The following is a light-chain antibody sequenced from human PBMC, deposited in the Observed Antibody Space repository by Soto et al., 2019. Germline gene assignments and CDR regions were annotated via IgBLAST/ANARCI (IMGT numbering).Light chain of an antibody. Sequence: NVLTQSPGTLSLSPGEGATLSCRASQRISGYLAWYQQKPGQAPRLLIYDASNRATGIPVRFSGSGSGTDFTLTISSLEPEDFAVYYCQQRSNWPSGTFGQGTRLEIK. CDR2: DAS. J-gene: IGKJ5*01. CDR1: QRISGY. CDR3: QQRSNWPSGT. V-gene: IGKV3-11*01.